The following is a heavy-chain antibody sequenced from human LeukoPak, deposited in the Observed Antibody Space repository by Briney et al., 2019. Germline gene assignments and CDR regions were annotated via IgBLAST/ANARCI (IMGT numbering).Heavy chain of an antibody. Sequence: GGSLRLSCVMSGASLSSYGMHWVRQAPGKGLEWLAWLPYDGSYNSTAASLKGRFTISRDNAKNSLFLQMNSLRAEDTAVYYCARGGDSYVFDYWGQGTLVTVSS. CDR2: LPYDGSYN. V-gene: IGHV3-30*02. D-gene: IGHD3-16*01. CDR3: ARGGDSYVFDY. J-gene: IGHJ4*02. CDR1: GASLSSYG.